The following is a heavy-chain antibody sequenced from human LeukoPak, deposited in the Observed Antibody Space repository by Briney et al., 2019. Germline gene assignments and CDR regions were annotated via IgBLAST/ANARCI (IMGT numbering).Heavy chain of an antibody. V-gene: IGHV4-34*01. CDR2: INHSGST. D-gene: IGHD6-13*01. CDR3: ARGKRGYSSSWYDY. CDR1: GGSFSGYY. Sequence: SETLSLTCAVSGGSFSGYYWSWIRQPPRKGLEWIGEINHSGSTNYNPSLKSRVTISVDTSKNQFSLKLSSVTAEDTAVYYCARGKRGYSSSWYDYWGQGTLVTVSS. J-gene: IGHJ4*02.